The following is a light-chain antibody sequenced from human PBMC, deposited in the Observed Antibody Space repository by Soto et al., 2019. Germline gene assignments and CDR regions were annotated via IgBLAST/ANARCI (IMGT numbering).Light chain of an antibody. CDR2: GAS. V-gene: IGKV3-15*01. J-gene: IGKJ1*01. CDR1: QSVSSY. Sequence: EMVMTQSPATLSVSPGERATLSCRASQSVSSYLGWYQQKPGQPPRLLIYGASTRATGIPARFSGSGSGTEFTLTISSLQSEDFAVYYCQQYSDSPPTFGPGTKVEIK. CDR3: QQYSDSPPT.